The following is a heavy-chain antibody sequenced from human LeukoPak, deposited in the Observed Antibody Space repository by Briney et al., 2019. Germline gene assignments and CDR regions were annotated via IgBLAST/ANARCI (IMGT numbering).Heavy chain of an antibody. CDR3: AREGYDGGFDY. V-gene: IGHV3-13*04. CDR2: ISTAGDT. Sequence: GGSLRLSCAASGFTLSSYDMHWVRQATGKGLEWVSAISTAGDTYYPGSVKGRFTISRENAKNSLYLQMNSLRAGDTAVYYCAREGYDGGFDYWGQGTVVSVFS. CDR1: GFTLSSYD. J-gene: IGHJ4*02. D-gene: IGHD2-2*01.